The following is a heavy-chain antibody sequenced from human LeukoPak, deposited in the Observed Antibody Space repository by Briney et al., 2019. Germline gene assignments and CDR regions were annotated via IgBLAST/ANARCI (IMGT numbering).Heavy chain of an antibody. Sequence: SETLSLTCAVYGGSFSGYYWSWIRQPPGKGLEWIGEINHSGSTNYNPSLKSRVTISVDTSKNQFSLKLSSVTAADTAVYYCARGYREVEQLVRHDYWGQGTLVTVSS. CDR2: INHSGST. J-gene: IGHJ4*02. CDR3: ARGYREVEQLVRHDY. V-gene: IGHV4-34*01. D-gene: IGHD6-6*01. CDR1: GGSFSGYY.